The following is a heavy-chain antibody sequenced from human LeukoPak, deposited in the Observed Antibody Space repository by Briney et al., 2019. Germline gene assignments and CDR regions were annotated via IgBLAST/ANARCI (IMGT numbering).Heavy chain of an antibody. CDR2: ISAYNGNT. CDR1: GYTFTSYG. Sequence: GASVKVSCKASGYTFTSYGISWVRQAPGQGLEWMGWISAYNGNTNYAQKLQGRVTMTTDTSTSTAYMELRSLRSDDTAVYYCARVTYSSGWLGHNWFDSWGQGTLVTVSS. J-gene: IGHJ5*01. D-gene: IGHD6-19*01. V-gene: IGHV1-18*01. CDR3: ARVTYSSGWLGHNWFDS.